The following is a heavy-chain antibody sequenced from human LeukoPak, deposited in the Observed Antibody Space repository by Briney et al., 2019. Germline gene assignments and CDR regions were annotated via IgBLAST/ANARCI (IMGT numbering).Heavy chain of an antibody. CDR3: ARVQFGWYGPSDAFDI. V-gene: IGHV4-34*01. CDR2: INHSGST. CDR1: GGSFSGYY. J-gene: IGHJ3*02. D-gene: IGHD6-19*01. Sequence: SETLSLTCAVYGGSFSGYYWSWIRQPPGKGLEWIGEINHSGSTNYNPSLKSRVTISVDTSKNQFSLKLSSVTAADTAVYYCARVQFGWYGPSDAFDIWGQGTMVTVSS.